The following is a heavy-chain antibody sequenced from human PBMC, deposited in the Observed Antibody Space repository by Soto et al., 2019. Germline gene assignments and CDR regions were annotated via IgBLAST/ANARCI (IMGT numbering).Heavy chain of an antibody. CDR2: ISVYNHNT. CDR1: GYTFSSYG. V-gene: IGHV1-18*01. Sequence: QVQLVQSGAEVKKPGASVKVSCKASGYTFSSYGIIWVRQAPGQGLEWMGWISVYNHNTHYAQNLQGRVTMSTDTSTSTAYMELRRLKSDDTAVYFCARGGLGWEPSYHWGQGTLFTVSS. CDR3: ARGGLGWEPSYH. J-gene: IGHJ5*02. D-gene: IGHD5-12*01.